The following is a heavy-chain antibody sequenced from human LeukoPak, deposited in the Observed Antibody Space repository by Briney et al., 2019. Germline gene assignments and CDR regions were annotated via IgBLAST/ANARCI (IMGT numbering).Heavy chain of an antibody. CDR1: GGSISSYY. D-gene: IGHD3-10*01. CDR3: ARHYYYYGSGSYVDYFDY. Sequence: SETLSLTCTASGGSISSYYWSWIRQPPGKGLDWIGYIYYSGSTNYNPSLKSRVTISVDTSKNQFSLKLSSVTAADTAVYYCARHYYYYGSGSYVDYFDYWGQGTVVTVSS. V-gene: IGHV4-59*08. J-gene: IGHJ4*02. CDR2: IYYSGST.